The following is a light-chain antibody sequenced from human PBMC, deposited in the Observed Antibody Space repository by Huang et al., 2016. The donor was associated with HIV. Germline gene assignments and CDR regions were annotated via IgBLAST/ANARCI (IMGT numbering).Light chain of an antibody. J-gene: IGKJ1*01. CDR2: WSS. CDR3: QQYYSSPQT. V-gene: IGKV4-1*01. Sequence: DIIMTQSPDSLAVSLGERATLNCRSSQSVYSSSTSKDYLAWFQQKPGPPPRLLLFWSSTRDAGVPDRFSGSGSGTHFTLTIASLEAEDAAIYYCQQYYSSPQTFGQGTRVEVK. CDR1: QSVYSSSTSKDY.